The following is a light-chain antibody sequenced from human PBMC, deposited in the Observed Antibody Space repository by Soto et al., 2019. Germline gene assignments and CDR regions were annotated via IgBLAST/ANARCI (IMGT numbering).Light chain of an antibody. CDR2: DAS. Sequence: EIVLTQSPVTLSLSPGESATLSCRASQSVTSYLAWYQHKPGQAPRLLIYDASNRATGILARFSGSGSGTDFTLTISSLEPEDCAVYFCQQRSNWPYTFGQGTKLQIK. J-gene: IGKJ2*01. CDR1: QSVTSY. CDR3: QQRSNWPYT. V-gene: IGKV3-11*01.